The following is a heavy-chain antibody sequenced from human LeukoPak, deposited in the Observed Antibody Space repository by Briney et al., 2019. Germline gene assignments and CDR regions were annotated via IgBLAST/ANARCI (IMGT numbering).Heavy chain of an antibody. V-gene: IGHV3-74*01. CDR2: INTDGSST. Sequence: PGGSLRLSCAASGFTFSNYWMHWVRQAPGKGLVWVSRINTDGSSTSYADSVKGRFTISRDNAKNTLFLQMNSLRAEDTAVYYCASEHYYYMDVWGKGTTVTVSS. J-gene: IGHJ6*03. CDR1: GFTFSNYW. CDR3: ASEHYYYMDV.